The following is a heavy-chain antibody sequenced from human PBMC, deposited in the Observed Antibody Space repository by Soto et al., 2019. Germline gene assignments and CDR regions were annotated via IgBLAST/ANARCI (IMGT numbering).Heavy chain of an antibody. Sequence: EVQLQESGGGLVQPGGSLRLSCAASGITIRNYPMSWVRQAPGKGLDWVSGISGSGDRTYYADSAKGRFTISKDFSKNSLSLQLDSLRVEDTAVYFCVKDDGGNPPTEPHWGQGTLVTVSS. CDR2: ISGSGDRT. CDR3: VKDDGGNPPTEPH. CDR1: GITIRNYP. D-gene: IGHD2-15*01. J-gene: IGHJ4*02. V-gene: IGHV3-23*01.